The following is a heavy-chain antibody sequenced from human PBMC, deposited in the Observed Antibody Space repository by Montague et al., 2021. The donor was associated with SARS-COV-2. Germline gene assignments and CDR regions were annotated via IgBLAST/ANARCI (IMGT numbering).Heavy chain of an antibody. CDR2: IYYGGGS. D-gene: IGHD3-10*01. Sequence: TLSLTCNVSGGSISSADFYWSWIRQHPGKGLEWIGYIYYGGGSYFNPSLEGRVSMSVDTSKNQFSLKLSSVTAADTAVYYCARGARQGYGFRLGSFDSWGQGTLVTVSS. CDR3: ARGARQGYGFRLGSFDS. J-gene: IGHJ4*02. CDR1: GGSISSADFY. V-gene: IGHV4-31*03.